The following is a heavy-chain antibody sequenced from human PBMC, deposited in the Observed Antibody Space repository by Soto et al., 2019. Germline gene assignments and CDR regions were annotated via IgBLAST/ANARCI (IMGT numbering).Heavy chain of an antibody. CDR1: GGSISSYY. CDR3: ARRYGGNFDY. J-gene: IGHJ4*02. D-gene: IGHD1-26*01. CDR2: IYYSGST. V-gene: IGHV4-59*01. Sequence: QVQLQESGPGLVKPSETLSLTCTVSGGSISSYYWSWIRQPPGKGLEWIGYIYYSGSTSYNPSLKSRVPISVDTSKNQFSLKLSSVTAAYTAVYYCARRYGGNFDYWGQGTLVTVSS.